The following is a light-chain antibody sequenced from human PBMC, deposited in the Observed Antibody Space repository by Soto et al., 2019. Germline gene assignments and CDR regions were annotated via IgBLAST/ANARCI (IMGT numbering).Light chain of an antibody. CDR1: QSLSSW. Sequence: DIQMTQSPSTLSASVGDRVTITCRASQSLSSWLAWYQQKPGKAPKLLIYKASSYESGVPSRFSGSGSGTEFTLTISSLQPEDFATYYCQQYNSYSQTFGQGTKVEIK. CDR2: KAS. J-gene: IGKJ1*01. CDR3: QQYNSYSQT. V-gene: IGKV1-5*03.